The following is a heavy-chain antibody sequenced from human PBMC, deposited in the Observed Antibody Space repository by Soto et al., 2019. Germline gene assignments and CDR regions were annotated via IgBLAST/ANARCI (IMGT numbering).Heavy chain of an antibody. CDR1: GFTFSSYA. Sequence: EVQLLXSGGDVVRPGGSLRXSCAASGFTFSSYAMGWVRQAPGKGLEWAAAVSRAGTYTFYAASVGRRLXISXXXXXXXXXXXXXXLRGDDTAVYFCVTYTVTEDLGESWGQGTLVSVXS. J-gene: IGHJ5*02. D-gene: IGHD3-16*01. CDR3: VTYTVTEDLGES. V-gene: IGHV3-23*01. CDR2: VSRAGTYT.